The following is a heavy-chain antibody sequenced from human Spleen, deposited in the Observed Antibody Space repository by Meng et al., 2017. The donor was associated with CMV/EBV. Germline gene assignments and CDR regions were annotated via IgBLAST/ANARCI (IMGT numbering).Heavy chain of an antibody. CDR1: GDSFKGYY. J-gene: IGHJ4*02. V-gene: IGHV1-2*06. CDR2: INPDNGDT. D-gene: IGHD6-19*01. Sequence: CDASGDSFKGYYRHAVRKAPGQGLEWIGRINPDNGDTMFGQRFQDRVTVTRDMSITTAYMELSRFTSDDTAVYYCARDTGRGWYADYWGQGTLVTVSS. CDR3: ARDTGRGWYADY.